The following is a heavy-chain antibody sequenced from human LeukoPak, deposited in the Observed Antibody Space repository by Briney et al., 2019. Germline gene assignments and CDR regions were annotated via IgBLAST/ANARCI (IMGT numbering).Heavy chain of an antibody. CDR1: GYTFTSYG. V-gene: IGHV1-18*01. D-gene: IGHD3-10*01. CDR3: ARDLYYGSD. Sequence: GASVKVSCKASGYTFTSYGISWVRQAPGQGLEWMGWISAYNGNTNYAQKFQGRVTITADESTSTAYMELSSLRSEDTAVYYCARDLYYGSDWGQGTLVTVSS. CDR2: ISAYNGNT. J-gene: IGHJ4*02.